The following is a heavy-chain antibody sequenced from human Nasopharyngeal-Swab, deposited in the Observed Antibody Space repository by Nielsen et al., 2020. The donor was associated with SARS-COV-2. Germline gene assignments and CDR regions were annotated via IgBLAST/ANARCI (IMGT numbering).Heavy chain of an antibody. CDR2: IYYSGST. V-gene: IGHV4-31*02. D-gene: IGHD2-2*01. J-gene: IGHJ4*02. CDR3: ARIPADVVVPAARWWGFDY. Sequence: WIRQPPGKGLEWIGYIYYSGSTYYNPSLKSRVTISVDTSKNQFSLKLSSVTAADTAMYYCARIPADVVVPAARWWGFDYWGQGTLVTVSS.